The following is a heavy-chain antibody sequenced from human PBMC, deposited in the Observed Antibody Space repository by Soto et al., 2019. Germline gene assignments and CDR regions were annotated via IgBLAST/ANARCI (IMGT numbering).Heavy chain of an antibody. CDR1: GFSLSTSGVG. CDR2: IYWDDDK. V-gene: IGHV2-5*02. CDR3: AHSGGEVCSSTSRPNWFDP. J-gene: IGHJ5*02. Sequence: QITLKESGPTLVKPTQTLTLTCTFSGFSLSTSGVGVGWIRQPPGKALEWLALIYWDDDKRYSPSLKSRLTITKDTPNNQGVLTLPNMDPVDTATYYGAHSGGEVCSSTSRPNWFDPWGQGTLVTVSS. D-gene: IGHD2-2*01.